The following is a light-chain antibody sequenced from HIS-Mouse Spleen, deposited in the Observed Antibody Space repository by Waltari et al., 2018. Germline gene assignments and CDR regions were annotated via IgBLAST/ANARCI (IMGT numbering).Light chain of an antibody. CDR3: QQSYSTPRT. CDR1: QSISSY. V-gene: IGKV1-39*01. Sequence: DIQMTQSPSSLSASVGDRVTITCRASQSISSYLNWYQQKPGKAPKLLIYAATSLQSGVPSRFSGSESGTEFTLTISSLQPEDFATYYCQQSYSTPRTFGQGTKVEIK. J-gene: IGKJ1*01. CDR2: AAT.